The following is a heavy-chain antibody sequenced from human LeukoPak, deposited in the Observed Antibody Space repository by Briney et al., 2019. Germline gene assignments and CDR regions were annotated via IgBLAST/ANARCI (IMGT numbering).Heavy chain of an antibody. J-gene: IGHJ1*01. CDR2: IYYSGST. CDR3: ASHCSSTSCYYEYFQH. Sequence: SQTLSLTCTVSGGSISSGGYYRSWIRRHPGKGLEWIGYIYYSGSTYYNPSLKSRVTISVDTSKNQFSLKLSSVTAADTAVYYCASHCSSTSCYYEYFQHWGQGTLVTVSS. V-gene: IGHV4-31*03. D-gene: IGHD2-2*01. CDR1: GGSISSGGYY.